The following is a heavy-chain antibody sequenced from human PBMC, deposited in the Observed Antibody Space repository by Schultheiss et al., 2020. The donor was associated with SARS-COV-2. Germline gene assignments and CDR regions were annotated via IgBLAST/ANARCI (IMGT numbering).Heavy chain of an antibody. D-gene: IGHD3-10*01. CDR2: INHSGST. CDR3: GPSRGSNRHYGSGSPRHD. CDR1: GGSFSGYY. J-gene: IGHJ4*02. Sequence: SQTLSLTCAVYGGSFSGYYWSWIRQPPGKGLEWIGEINHSGSTNYNPSLKSRVTISVDTSKNQFSLKLSSVTAADTAVYYCGPSRGSNRHYGSGSPRHDWGQGNLVNVSS. V-gene: IGHV4-34*01.